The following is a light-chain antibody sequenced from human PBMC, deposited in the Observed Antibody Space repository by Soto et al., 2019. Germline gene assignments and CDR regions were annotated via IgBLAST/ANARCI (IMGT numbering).Light chain of an antibody. CDR2: GAS. CDR1: QSVSSN. Sequence: EVVRTPSASTLSVSLGDRATLSCRASQSVSSNLAWYQQKPGQAPRLLIYGASSRATGIPDRFSGSGSGTDFTLTISRLEPEDFATYYCQQTYKTPQTFGQGGKVDIK. V-gene: IGKV3D-15*01. J-gene: IGKJ1*01. CDR3: QQTYKTPQT.